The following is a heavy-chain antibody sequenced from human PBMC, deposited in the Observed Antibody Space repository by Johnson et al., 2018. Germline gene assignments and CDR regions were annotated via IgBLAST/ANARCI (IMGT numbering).Heavy chain of an antibody. Sequence: EVQLVETGGGLVKPGGSLRLSCTASGFSFSNAWMNWVRQAPGKGLEWVGRIQRNSDGGTTQYAAPVKGRFTISRDDPNNMLYLEMNSLKTEDTDLYYCATEVDKVSTRDYWGQGTLVTVSS. CDR2: IQRNSDGGTT. CDR3: ATEVDKVSTRDY. CDR1: GFSFSNAW. V-gene: IGHV3-15*07. D-gene: IGHD5/OR15-5a*01. J-gene: IGHJ4*02.